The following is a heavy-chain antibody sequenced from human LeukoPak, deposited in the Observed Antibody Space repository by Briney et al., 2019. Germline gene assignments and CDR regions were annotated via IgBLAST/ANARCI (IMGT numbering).Heavy chain of an antibody. V-gene: IGHV3-23*01. Sequence: GGSLRLSCAASGFAFSNYAMSWVRQAPGKGLEWVSSLSGGGDSRYYADSVMGRFTISRDNSKNTLYLQLNSLRAEDTAVYYCAKAVRSMVTGGGYFDSWGQGTLVTVSS. CDR3: AKAVRSMVTGGGYFDS. D-gene: IGHD3-10*01. CDR1: GFAFSNYA. CDR2: LSGGGDSR. J-gene: IGHJ4*02.